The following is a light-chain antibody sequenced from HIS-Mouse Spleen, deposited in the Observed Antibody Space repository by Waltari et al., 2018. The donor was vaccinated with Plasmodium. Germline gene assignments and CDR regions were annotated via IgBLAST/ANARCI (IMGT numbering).Light chain of an antibody. J-gene: IGLJ2*01. CDR1: ALPKQY. CDR3: QSADSSGTYRV. CDR2: KDS. Sequence: SYELTQPPSVSVSPGQTARITCPGDALPKQYAYCYQQKPGQAPVLVIYKDSERPSGIPERFSGSSSGTTVTLTISGVQAEDEADYYCQSADSSGTYRVFGGGTKLTVL. V-gene: IGLV3-25*03.